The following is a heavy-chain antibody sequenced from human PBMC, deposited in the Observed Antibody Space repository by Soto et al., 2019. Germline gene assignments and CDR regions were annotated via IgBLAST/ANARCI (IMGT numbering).Heavy chain of an antibody. CDR1: GVSISSDGYS. J-gene: IGHJ6*02. Sequence: QLQLQESGSGLVKPSQTLSLTCAVSGVSISSDGYSWSWIRQPPGKGLEWIGFIYQSGSTYYNPSLKSRGTXSXXRSKNQFSLKLTSVTAADTAVYYCARAYYDFWTSYHYGMDVWGQGTTVTVSS. V-gene: IGHV4-30-2*01. CDR2: IYQSGST. CDR3: ARAYYDFWTSYHYGMDV. D-gene: IGHD3-3*01.